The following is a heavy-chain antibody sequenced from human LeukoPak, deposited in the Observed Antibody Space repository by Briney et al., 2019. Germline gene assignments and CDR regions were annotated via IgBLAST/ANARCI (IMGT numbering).Heavy chain of an antibody. D-gene: IGHD5-12*01. CDR1: GLVFGKYA. V-gene: IGHV3-23*01. CDR2: ISDDSSFT. J-gene: IGHJ4*02. CDR3: AKGRCSGPGCDSFVC. Sequence: GGSLRLSCAASGLVFGKYAMAWVRQAPGKGLECVSIISDDSSFTYYLDSVKGRSTIFRDNSKNTLYLHMNSLKAEDTAVYYCAKGRCSGPGCDSFVCWGQGTLDTVSS.